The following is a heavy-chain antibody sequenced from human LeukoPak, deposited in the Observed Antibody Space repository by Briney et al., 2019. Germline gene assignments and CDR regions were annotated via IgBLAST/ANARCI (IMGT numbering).Heavy chain of an antibody. J-gene: IGHJ4*02. D-gene: IGHD6-19*01. CDR2: INPNSGGT. Sequence: ASVKVSCKASGYTFTGYYMHWVRQAPGQGLEWMGWINPNSGGTNYAQKFQGRVTMTRDTSISTAYMEPSRLRSDDTAVYYCARGVDSSGWPFDYWGQGTLVTVSS. V-gene: IGHV1-2*02. CDR3: ARGVDSSGWPFDY. CDR1: GYTFTGYY.